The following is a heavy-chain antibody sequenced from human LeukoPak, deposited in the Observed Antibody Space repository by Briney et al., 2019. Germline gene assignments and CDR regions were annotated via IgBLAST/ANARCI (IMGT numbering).Heavy chain of an antibody. V-gene: IGHV3-7*01. CDR3: AREYSSSNPFDY. D-gene: IGHD6-6*01. CDR2: IKQDGSEK. J-gene: IGHJ4*02. CDR1: GFTFSSYG. Sequence: PGGSLRLSCAASGFTFSSYGMSWVRQAPGKGLEWVANIKQDGSEKYYVDSVKGRFTISRDNAKNSLYLQMNSLRAEDTAVYYCAREYSSSNPFDYWGQGTLVTVSS.